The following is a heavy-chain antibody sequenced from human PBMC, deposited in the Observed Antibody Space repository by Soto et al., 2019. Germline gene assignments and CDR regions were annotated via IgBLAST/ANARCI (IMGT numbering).Heavy chain of an antibody. Sequence: QEQLQESGPGLVKPSQTLSLTCTVSGGSISSGGYYWSWIRQHPGKGLEWIGYIYYSGSTYYNPSLKSRVTISVDTSKNQFSLKLSSVTAADTAVYYCARDGRGYSYGYDQYYYYYGMDVWGQGTTVTVSS. D-gene: IGHD5-18*01. J-gene: IGHJ6*02. CDR3: ARDGRGYSYGYDQYYYYYGMDV. CDR2: IYYSGST. V-gene: IGHV4-31*03. CDR1: GGSISSGGYY.